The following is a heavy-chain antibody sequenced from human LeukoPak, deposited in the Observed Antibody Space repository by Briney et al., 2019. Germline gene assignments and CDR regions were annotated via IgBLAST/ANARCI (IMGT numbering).Heavy chain of an antibody. V-gene: IGHV4-30-2*01. D-gene: IGHD1-26*01. Sequence: SETLSLTCAVSGGSISSGGYSWSWIRQPPGKGLEWIGYIYHSGSTYYNPSLKSRVTIPVDMSKNQFSLKVNSVTAADTAVYLCSRLFSGSPGDYWGQGILVTVSS. CDR2: IYHSGST. CDR1: GGSISSGGYS. J-gene: IGHJ4*01. CDR3: SRLFSGSPGDY.